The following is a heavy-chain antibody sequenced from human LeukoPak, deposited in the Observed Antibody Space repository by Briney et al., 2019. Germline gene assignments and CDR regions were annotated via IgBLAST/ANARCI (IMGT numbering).Heavy chain of an antibody. CDR2: IKQDGSEK. CDR3: VRDPGDRAIDRWFDP. D-gene: IGHD5-18*01. V-gene: IGHV3-7*03. CDR1: GFTFSSYW. Sequence: SGGSLRLSCGASGFTFSSYWMSWVRQAPGKGLEWVANIKQDGSEKYYVDSVKGRFIISRDNAKNLLYLHMNDLRAEDTAVYYCVRDPGDRAIDRWFDPWGQGTLVTVSS. J-gene: IGHJ5*02.